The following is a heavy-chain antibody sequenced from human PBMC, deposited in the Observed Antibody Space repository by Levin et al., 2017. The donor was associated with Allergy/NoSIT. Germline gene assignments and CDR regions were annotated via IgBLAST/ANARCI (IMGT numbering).Heavy chain of an antibody. CDR1: GFTFSSYW. CDR3: ARGDSSGWHGNWFDP. D-gene: IGHD6-19*01. V-gene: IGHV3-7*01. J-gene: IGHJ5*02. Sequence: PGESLKISCAASGFTFSSYWMSWVRQAPGKGLEWVANIKQDGSEKYYVDSVKGRFTISRDNAKNSLYLQMNSLRAEDTAVYYCARGDSSGWHGNWFDPWGQGTLVTVSS. CDR2: IKQDGSEK.